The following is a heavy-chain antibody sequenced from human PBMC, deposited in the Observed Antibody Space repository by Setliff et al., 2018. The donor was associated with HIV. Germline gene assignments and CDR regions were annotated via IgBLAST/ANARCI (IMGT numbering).Heavy chain of an antibody. CDR2: IYYSGST. CDR1: GASVSDNF. Sequence: ETLSLTCTVSGASVSDNFWNWIRQSPGKGLEWIGYIYYSGSTNYNPSLESRVSISIDTSKNQFSLRLSSVTAADTAVYYCARGHTWNYYGGDYFDYWGQGSLVTVSS. V-gene: IGHV4-59*02. D-gene: IGHD1-7*01. J-gene: IGHJ4*02. CDR3: ARGHTWNYYGGDYFDY.